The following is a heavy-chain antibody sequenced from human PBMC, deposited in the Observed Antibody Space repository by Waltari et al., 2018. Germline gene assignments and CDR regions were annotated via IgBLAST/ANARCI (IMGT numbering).Heavy chain of an antibody. CDR1: GGTLSAFY. J-gene: IGHJ6*03. V-gene: IGHV4-34*02. Sequence: QVHLQQWGAGLLQPSETLSLTCGVYGGTLSAFYWSWTRQPPGEGLEWIGEISHSGYTTYNPSLKSRVTMSLDTSKSQFSLTLYSMTAADTAVYYCASLLLDTPPGSYYYYMDVWGKGTTVTVSS. D-gene: IGHD3-3*01. CDR2: ISHSGYT. CDR3: ASLLLDTPPGSYYYYMDV.